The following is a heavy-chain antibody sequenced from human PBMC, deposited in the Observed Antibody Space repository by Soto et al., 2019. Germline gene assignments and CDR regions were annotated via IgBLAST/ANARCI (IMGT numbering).Heavy chain of an antibody. CDR1: GGSISSYY. J-gene: IGHJ4*02. Sequence: SETLSLTCTVSGGSISSYYWSWIRQPPGKGLEWIGYIYYSGSTNYNPSLKSRVTISVDTSKNQFSLKLSSVTAADTAVYYCARSAYDFWPSNQNYFDYWGQGTLVTVS. CDR2: IYYSGST. CDR3: ARSAYDFWPSNQNYFDY. D-gene: IGHD3-3*01. V-gene: IGHV4-59*08.